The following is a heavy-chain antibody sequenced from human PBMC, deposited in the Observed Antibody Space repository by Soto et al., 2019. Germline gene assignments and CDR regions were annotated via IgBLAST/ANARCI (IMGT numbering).Heavy chain of an antibody. J-gene: IGHJ4*02. CDR2: ISGSGGST. CDR1: GFTFSSYA. D-gene: IGHD3-22*01. V-gene: IGHV3-23*01. CDR3: PPTYYYDSSRYPPFDY. Sequence: GGSLRLSCAASGFTFSSYAMSWVRQAPGKGLEWVSAISGSGGSTYYADSVKGRFTISRDNSKNTLYLQMNSLRAEDTAVYYCPPTYYYDSSRYPPFDYWGQGTLVTVSS.